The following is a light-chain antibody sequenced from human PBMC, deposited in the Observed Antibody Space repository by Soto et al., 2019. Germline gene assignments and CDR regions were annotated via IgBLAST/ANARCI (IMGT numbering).Light chain of an antibody. CDR2: GAS. J-gene: IGKJ4*01. CDR1: HGIGST. Sequence: EIVMTQSPATLSVSPGERATLSCRASHGIGSTLAWYQQKPGQTPRLLIYGASTRATGVPARFSGSGSGTEFTLTINSLQSEDFAVYYCQRYNNWPLTFGGGTKVEIK. CDR3: QRYNNWPLT. V-gene: IGKV3-15*01.